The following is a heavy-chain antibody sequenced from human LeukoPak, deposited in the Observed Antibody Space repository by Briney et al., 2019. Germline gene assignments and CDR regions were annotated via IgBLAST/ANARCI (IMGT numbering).Heavy chain of an antibody. D-gene: IGHD6-13*01. CDR3: ARAEGSSSWYQNWFDP. CDR1: GYTFTGYY. Sequence: ASVKVSCKAPGYTFTGYYMHWVRQAPAQGLEWMGWINPNSGGTNYAQKFQGWVTMTRDTSISTAYMELSRLRSDDTAVYYCARAEGSSSWYQNWFDPWGQGTLVTVSS. CDR2: INPNSGGT. J-gene: IGHJ5*02. V-gene: IGHV1-2*04.